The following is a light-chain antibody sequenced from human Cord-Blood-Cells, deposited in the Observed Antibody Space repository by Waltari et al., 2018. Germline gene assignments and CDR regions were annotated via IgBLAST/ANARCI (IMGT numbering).Light chain of an antibody. V-gene: IGKV2-29*02. CDR2: EVS. CDR1: ESLLHSDGKSY. Sequence: DIVMTQTPLSLSVTPGQPASISCKSRESLLHSDGKSYLSWYLQKPGQSPQLLIYEVSSLFSGVPDRFSGSGSGTDYTRKISRVEAEDVGVYYCMQGIHLPRTVGPGTKVDIK. J-gene: IGKJ3*01. CDR3: MQGIHLPRT.